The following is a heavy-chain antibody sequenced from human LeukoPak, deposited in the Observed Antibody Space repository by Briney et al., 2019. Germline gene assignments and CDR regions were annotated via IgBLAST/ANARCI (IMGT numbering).Heavy chain of an antibody. CDR2: ITGSGSGA. CDR3: AKVRGDHAHLQDDFDF. V-gene: IGHV3-23*01. D-gene: IGHD2-21*02. J-gene: IGHJ4*02. Sequence: GGSLRLSCTASGFTFSSHAITWVRQSAGNGLQWVSSITGSGSGAYYADSVKGLVTISRDNSKNTLFLHMDRLRVEDTAMYSCAKVRGDHAHLQDDFDFWGQGTLVTVSS. CDR1: GFTFSSHA.